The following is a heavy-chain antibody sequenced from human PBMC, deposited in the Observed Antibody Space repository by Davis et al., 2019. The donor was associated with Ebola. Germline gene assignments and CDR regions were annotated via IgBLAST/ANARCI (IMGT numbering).Heavy chain of an antibody. D-gene: IGHD2-15*01. J-gene: IGHJ3*02. CDR2: ISGSGGST. V-gene: IGHV3-23*01. Sequence: PGGSLRLSCAASGFTFSSYAMSWVRQAPGKGLEWVSAISGSGGSTYYADSVKGRFTISRDNSKNTLYLQMNSLRDEDTAVYYCARDVGYCSGGSCYADAFDIWGQGTMVTVSS. CDR1: GFTFSSYA. CDR3: ARDVGYCSGGSCYADAFDI.